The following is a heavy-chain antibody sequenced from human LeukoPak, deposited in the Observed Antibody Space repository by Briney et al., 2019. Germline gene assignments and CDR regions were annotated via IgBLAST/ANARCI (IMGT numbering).Heavy chain of an antibody. CDR1: GGSISSSSYY. CDR2: IYTSGSI. D-gene: IGHD1-26*01. V-gene: IGHV4-61*02. J-gene: IGHJ4*02. CDR3: ARGVGASKGLDY. Sequence: SETLSLTCTVSGGSISSSSYYWSWIRQPAGTGLEWIGRIYTSGSISYNPSLKSRLTISVDTSKNQFSLKLSSVTAADTAVYYCARGVGASKGLDYWGQGTLVTVSS.